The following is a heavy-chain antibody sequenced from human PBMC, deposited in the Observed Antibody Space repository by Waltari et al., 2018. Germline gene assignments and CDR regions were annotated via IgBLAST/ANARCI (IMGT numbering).Heavy chain of an antibody. D-gene: IGHD1-26*01. CDR2: IYYSGST. CDR1: GGSISSSSSY. CDR3: AIYSGSYYFDY. V-gene: IGHV4-39*07. Sequence: QLQLQESGPGLVKPSETLSLTCTVSGGSISSSSSYWGWLRQPPGKGLEWICSIYYSGSTYYNPSLKSRVTISVDTSKNQFSLKLSSVTAADTAVYYCAIYSGSYYFDYWGQGTLVTVSS. J-gene: IGHJ4*02.